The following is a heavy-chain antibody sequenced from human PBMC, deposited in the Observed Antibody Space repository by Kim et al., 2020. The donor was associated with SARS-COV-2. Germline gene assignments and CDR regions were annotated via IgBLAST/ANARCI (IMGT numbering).Heavy chain of an antibody. CDR1: GGSISSGGYY. CDR2: IYYSGST. Sequence: SETLSLTCTVSGGSISSGGYYWSWIRQHPGKGLEWIGYIYYSGSTYYNPSLKSRVTISVDTSKNQFFLKLSSVTAADTAVYYCAREALSSGWFDPWCQGTLVTVSS. D-gene: IGHD2-15*01. V-gene: IGHV4-31*03. J-gene: IGHJ5*02. CDR3: AREALSSGWFDP.